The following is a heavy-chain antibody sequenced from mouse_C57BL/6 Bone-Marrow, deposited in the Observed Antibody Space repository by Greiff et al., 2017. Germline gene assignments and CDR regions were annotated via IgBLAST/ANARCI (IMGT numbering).Heavy chain of an antibody. CDR3: AGSAMITRRPLDFDY. D-gene: IGHD2-4*01. J-gene: IGHJ2*01. CDR2: IDPSDSYT. Sequence: QVQLQQPGAELVKPGASVKLSCKASGYTFTSYWMQWVKQRPGQGLEWIGEIDPSDSYTNYNQKFKGKATLTVDTSSSTAYMQLSSLTSEDSAVYYCAGSAMITRRPLDFDYWGQGTTLTVSS. CDR1: GYTFTSYW. V-gene: IGHV1-50*01.